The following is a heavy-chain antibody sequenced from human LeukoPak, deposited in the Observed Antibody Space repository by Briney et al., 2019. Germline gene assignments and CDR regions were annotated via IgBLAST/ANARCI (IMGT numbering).Heavy chain of an antibody. CDR1: GYTFIDYY. CDR2: INPNNGGT. Sequence: ASVKVSCKASGYTFIDYYIHWVRQAPGQGLEWMGWINPNNGGTNSAQKFQGRDTMTRDTSSSTAYMELSRLRSDDTAVYYCAGGISTRHFYYGMDVWGQGTTVTVSS. CDR3: AGGISTRHFYYGMDV. J-gene: IGHJ6*02. V-gene: IGHV1-2*02.